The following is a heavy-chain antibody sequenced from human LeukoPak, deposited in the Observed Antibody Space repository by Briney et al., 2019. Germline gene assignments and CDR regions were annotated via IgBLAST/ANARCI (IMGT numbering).Heavy chain of an antibody. V-gene: IGHV4-34*01. CDR1: GESFSGHC. CDR3: ARDEGVDTAMAPFDY. J-gene: IGHJ4*02. CDR2: ISQDGNI. Sequence: SETLSLTCAVYGESFSGHCWSWIRQPPGKGLEWIGEISQDGNINYNPSLKSRVTLSVDTSKNQFSLSVDSVTTADTAVYYCARDEGVDTAMAPFDYWGQGTLVTVSS. D-gene: IGHD5-18*01.